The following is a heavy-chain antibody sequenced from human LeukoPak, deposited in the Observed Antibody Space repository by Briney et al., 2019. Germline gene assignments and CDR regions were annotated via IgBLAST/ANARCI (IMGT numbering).Heavy chain of an antibody. CDR1: GFTFSGSW. CDR2: IKQDGSEK. CDR3: VGGGAFDF. J-gene: IGHJ3*01. Sequence: GGSLRLSCAASGFTFSGSWMRWVRQAPGKGLEWVANIKQDGSEKKYVDSVKGRFTVSRDNARNSLYLQMNSLRAEDTAVYYCVGGGAFDFWGQGTMVTVSS. V-gene: IGHV3-7*01. D-gene: IGHD3-16*01.